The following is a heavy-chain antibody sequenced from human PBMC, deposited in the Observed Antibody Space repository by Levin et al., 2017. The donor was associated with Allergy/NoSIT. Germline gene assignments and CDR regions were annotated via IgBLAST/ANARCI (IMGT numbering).Heavy chain of an antibody. Sequence: SLKISCEASGFIFEDYAMHWVRQVPGKGLEWVAGISWSSHSLGYADSVKGRFTISRDNAKNSLYLQMYSLRFEDTALYYCTKAIFRGYSLGSKFEVYGLDVWGHGTAVTV. CDR1: GFIFEDYA. CDR3: TKAIFRGYSLGSKFEVYGLDV. CDR2: ISWSSHSL. D-gene: IGHD5-18*01. J-gene: IGHJ6*02. V-gene: IGHV3-9*01.